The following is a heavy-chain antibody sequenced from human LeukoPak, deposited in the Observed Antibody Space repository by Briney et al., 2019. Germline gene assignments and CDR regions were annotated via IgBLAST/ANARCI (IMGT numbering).Heavy chain of an antibody. CDR1: GGSISSYY. J-gene: IGHJ3*02. Sequence: SETLSLTCTVSGGSISSYYWSWIRQPPGKGLEWIGYIYTSGSTNYNPSLKSRATISVDTSKNQFSLKLSSVTAADTAVYYCARQNSVAVAAIDAFDIWGQGTMVTVSS. CDR3: ARQNSVAVAAIDAFDI. D-gene: IGHD6-19*01. CDR2: IYTSGST. V-gene: IGHV4-4*09.